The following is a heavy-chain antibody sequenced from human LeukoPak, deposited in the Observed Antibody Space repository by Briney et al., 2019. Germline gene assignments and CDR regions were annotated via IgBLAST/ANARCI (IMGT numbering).Heavy chain of an antibody. CDR1: GGSISSSNW. CDR2: IYHSGST. Sequence: PSETLSLTCAVSGGSISSSNWWSWVRQPPGKGLEWIGEIYHSGSTNYNPSLKSRVTISVDKSKNQFSLKLSSVTAADTAVYYCARDLGSGGSEDAFDIWGQGTMVTVSS. J-gene: IGHJ3*02. V-gene: IGHV4-4*02. CDR3: ARDLGSGGSEDAFDI. D-gene: IGHD2-15*01.